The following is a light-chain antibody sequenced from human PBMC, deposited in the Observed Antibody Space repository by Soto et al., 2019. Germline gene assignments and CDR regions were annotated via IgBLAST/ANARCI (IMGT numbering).Light chain of an antibody. CDR1: HSVSSSY. Sequence: EIVLTQSPATLSLSPGEGATLSCRASHSVSSSYFAWYHKKPGQAPRLLFYGEPTRAADIPDRFSGSGSGTDFTLTISRLETEDFAVYYCQQYGTSLITFGGGTKVEIK. CDR3: QQYGTSLIT. V-gene: IGKV3-20*01. J-gene: IGKJ4*01. CDR2: GEP.